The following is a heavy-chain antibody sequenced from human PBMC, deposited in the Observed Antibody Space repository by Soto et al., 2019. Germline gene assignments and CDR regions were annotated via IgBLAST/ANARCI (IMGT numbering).Heavy chain of an antibody. J-gene: IGHJ4*02. Sequence: ASVKVSGTDSGYTFTRYDINWVRQATGQGLEWMGWMNPNSGNTVYAQKFQGRVTMTRNTSISTAYMELSSLRSEDTAVYYCTRLMDSSGYYAYWGQGTLVTVSS. CDR1: GYTFTRYD. CDR3: TRLMDSSGYYAY. V-gene: IGHV1-8*01. D-gene: IGHD3-22*01. CDR2: MNPNSGNT.